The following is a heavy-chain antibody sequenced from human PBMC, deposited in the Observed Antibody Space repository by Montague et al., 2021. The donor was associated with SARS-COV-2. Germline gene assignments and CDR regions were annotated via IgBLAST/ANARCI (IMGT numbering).Heavy chain of an antibody. D-gene: IGHD3-3*01. CDR2: ANHSGST. CDR1: GGSFSGYY. J-gene: IGHJ3*02. CDR3: ARGQVTIFGVLIMLTAAGALDI. V-gene: IGHV4-34*01. Sequence: SETLSLTCAVYGGSFSGYYWSWIRQPPGKGLEWIGEANHSGSTNYNPSLKSRVTISVDTSKNQFSLKMKSVSAADTAVYYCARGQVTIFGVLIMLTAAGALDIWGRGTLVSVSS.